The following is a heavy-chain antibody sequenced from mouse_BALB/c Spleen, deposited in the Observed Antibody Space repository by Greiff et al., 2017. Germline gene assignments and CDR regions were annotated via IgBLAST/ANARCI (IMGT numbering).Heavy chain of an antibody. CDR1: GFTFSSYA. J-gene: IGHJ4*01. Sequence: EVMLVESGGGLVKPGGSLKLSCAASGFTFSSYAMSWVRQTPEKRLEWVASISSGGSTYYPDSVKGRFTISRDNARNILYLQMSSLRSEDTAMYYCAREDYRYYYAMDYWGQGTSVTVSS. D-gene: IGHD2-14*01. CDR2: ISSGGST. CDR3: AREDYRYYYAMDY. V-gene: IGHV5-6-5*01.